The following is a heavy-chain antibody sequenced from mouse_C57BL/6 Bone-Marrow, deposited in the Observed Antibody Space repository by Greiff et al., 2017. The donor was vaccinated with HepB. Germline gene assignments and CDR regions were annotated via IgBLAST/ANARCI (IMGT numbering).Heavy chain of an antibody. V-gene: IGHV1-54*01. D-gene: IGHD1-1*01. CDR3: ARNHYYGSSWAY. Sequence: QVQLKESGAELVRPGTSVKVSCKASGYAFTNYLIEWVKQRPGQGLEWIGVINPGSGGTNYNEKFKGKATLTADKSSSTAYMQLSSLTSEDSAVYFCARNHYYGSSWAYWGQGTLVTVSA. CDR1: GYAFTNYL. CDR2: INPGSGGT. J-gene: IGHJ3*01.